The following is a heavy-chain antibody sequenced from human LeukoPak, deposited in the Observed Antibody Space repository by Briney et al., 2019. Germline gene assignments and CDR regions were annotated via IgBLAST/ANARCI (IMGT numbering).Heavy chain of an antibody. J-gene: IGHJ5*02. CDR2: IKQDGSEK. D-gene: IGHD3-10*01. V-gene: IGHV3-7*01. CDR1: GFTFSSYW. Sequence: GGSLRLSCAASGFTFSSYWMGWVRQAPGKGLEWVANIKQDGSEKYYVDSVKGRFTISRDNAKNSLYLQMNSLRAEDTAVYYCAREFLELLWFGELLNWFDPWGQGTLVTVSS. CDR3: AREFLELLWFGELLNWFDP.